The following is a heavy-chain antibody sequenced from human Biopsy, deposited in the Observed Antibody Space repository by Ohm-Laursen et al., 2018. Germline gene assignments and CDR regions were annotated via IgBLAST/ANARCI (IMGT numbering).Heavy chain of an antibody. CDR1: GVSINGGRYY. CDR2: ISYTGYT. D-gene: IGHD4-23*01. V-gene: IGHV4-61*03. CDR3: ARGSNEYGGLYFPH. Sequence: SETLSLTCTVSGVSINGGRYYWNWIRQPPGKGLEWIGHISYTGYTSYNASLKSRVTISVDTSRKHFSLRLTSLAAADTAVYYCARGSNEYGGLYFPHWGQGTLVTVSS. J-gene: IGHJ1*01.